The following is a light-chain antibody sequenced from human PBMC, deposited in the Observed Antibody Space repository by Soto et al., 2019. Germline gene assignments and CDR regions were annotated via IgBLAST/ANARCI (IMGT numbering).Light chain of an antibody. J-gene: IGLJ1*01. CDR2: EVS. V-gene: IGLV2-23*02. Sequence: QAVVTQPASVSGSPGQSITISCTGTTSDVGSYDLVSWYQQHPGKAPKIMIYEVSKRPSGDSNRFSGSKSGNTASLTISGLQAEDEADYYCCSYAGGRSPYVFGPGTKLTVL. CDR3: CSYAGGRSPYV. CDR1: TSDVGSYDL.